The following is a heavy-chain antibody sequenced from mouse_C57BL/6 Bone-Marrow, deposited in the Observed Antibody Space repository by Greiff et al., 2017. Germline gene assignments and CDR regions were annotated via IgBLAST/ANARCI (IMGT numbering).Heavy chain of an antibody. CDR2: IYPGDGDT. Sequence: QVQLKESGPELVKPGASVKISCKASGYAFSSSWMNWVKQRPGNGLEWIGRIYPGDGDTNYNGKFKGKATLTADKSSSTAYMQLSSLTSEDSAVYFCARAGSSYRYFDVWGTGTTVTVSS. J-gene: IGHJ1*03. V-gene: IGHV1-82*01. D-gene: IGHD1-1*01. CDR1: GYAFSSSW. CDR3: ARAGSSYRYFDV.